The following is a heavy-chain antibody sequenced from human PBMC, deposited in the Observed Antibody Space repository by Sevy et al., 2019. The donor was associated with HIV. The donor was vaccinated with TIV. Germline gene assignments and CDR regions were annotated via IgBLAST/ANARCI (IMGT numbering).Heavy chain of an antibody. V-gene: IGHV5-51*01. J-gene: IGHJ4*02. CDR1: GYSFTSHW. Sequence: GESLKISCQGSGYSFTSHWIGWVRHMPGKGLEWMGIIFPDDSDTRYSPSFQGQVTFSADKSINTAYLQWSSLKASDTAMYYCATSRSGYFDSSGYYIYWGQGTLVTVS. D-gene: IGHD3-22*01. CDR2: IFPDDSDT. CDR3: ATSRSGYFDSSGYYIY.